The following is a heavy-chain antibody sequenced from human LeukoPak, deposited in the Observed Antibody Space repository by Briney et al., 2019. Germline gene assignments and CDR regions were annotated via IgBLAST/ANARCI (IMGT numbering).Heavy chain of an antibody. CDR3: ARDESTVTMGLNYHYGVGV. CDR2: ISSSSSYI. V-gene: IGHV3-21*01. CDR1: GFTFSSYS. Sequence: GGSLRLSCAASGFTFSSYSMNWVRQAPGKGLEWVSSISSSSSYIYYADSVKGRFTISRDNAKNSLYLQMNSLRAEDTAVYYCARDESTVTMGLNYHYGVGVWGQGTTVTVSS. D-gene: IGHD4-17*01. J-gene: IGHJ6*02.